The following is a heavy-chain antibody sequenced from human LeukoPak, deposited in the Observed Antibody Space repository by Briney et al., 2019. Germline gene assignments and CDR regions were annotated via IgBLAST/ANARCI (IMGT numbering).Heavy chain of an antibody. J-gene: IGHJ6*02. CDR1: GYTFTSYG. Sequence: ASVKVSCKASGYTFTSYGISWVRQAPGQGLEWMGWISAYNGNTNYAQKLQGRVTMTTDTSTSTAYMELRSLRSDDTAVYYCARAGLPATRDYDSSGYYPYYYGMDVWGQGTTVTVSS. D-gene: IGHD3-22*01. CDR3: ARAGLPATRDYDSSGYYPYYYGMDV. V-gene: IGHV1-18*01. CDR2: ISAYNGNT.